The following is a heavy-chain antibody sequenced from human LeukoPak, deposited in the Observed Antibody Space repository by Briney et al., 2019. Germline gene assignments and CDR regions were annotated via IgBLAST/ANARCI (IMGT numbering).Heavy chain of an antibody. D-gene: IGHD3-10*01. CDR1: GFTFSSYE. J-gene: IGHJ3*02. V-gene: IGHV3-48*03. Sequence: GGSLRLSCAASGFTFSSYEMNWVRQAPGKGLEWVSYISSSGSTIYYADSVKGRFTISRDNAKNSLYLQMNSLRAEDTAVYYCARGFPTMVRGVIIRPDAFDIWGQGTMVTVS. CDR2: ISSSGSTI. CDR3: ARGFPTMVRGVIIRPDAFDI.